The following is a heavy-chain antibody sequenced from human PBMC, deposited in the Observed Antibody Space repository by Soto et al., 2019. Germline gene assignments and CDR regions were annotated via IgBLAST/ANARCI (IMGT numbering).Heavy chain of an antibody. V-gene: IGHV3-30*18. CDR3: AKDLSGARWYYDALDV. Sequence: GSLRISCEVSVFTFRTHGMHWVRQAPGKGLEWVAGTSYDGTNKYYARSVQGRFTISRENSMKTLYLQMNSLRTEDTAVYYCAKDLSGARWYYDALDVWGQGTTVTVSS. CDR2: TSYDGTNK. CDR1: VFTFRTHG. J-gene: IGHJ6*02. D-gene: IGHD2-15*01.